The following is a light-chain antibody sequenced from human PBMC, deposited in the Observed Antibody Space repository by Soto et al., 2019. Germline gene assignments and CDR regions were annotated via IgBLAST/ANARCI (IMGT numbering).Light chain of an antibody. CDR1: SSNIGAGYN. CDR3: QSYDSSLSGVV. CDR2: VNS. J-gene: IGLJ2*01. Sequence: VLTQPPSVSGAPGQRVTISCTGSSSNIGAGYNVHWYQQLPGTAPKLLIYVNSNRPSGVPDRFSGSKSGTSASLAITGLQAEDEADYYCQSYDSSLSGVVFGGGTKLTVL. V-gene: IGLV1-40*01.